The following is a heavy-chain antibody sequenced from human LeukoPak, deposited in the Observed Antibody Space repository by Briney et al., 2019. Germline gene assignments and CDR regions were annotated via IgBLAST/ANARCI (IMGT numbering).Heavy chain of an antibody. CDR1: GYTFTYYA. D-gene: IGHD2-15*01. CDR3: ASHYCSGGSCYFGY. CDR2: ISAYNGNT. Sequence: ASVKVYCKASGYTFTYYAISWVRQAPGQGLEWMGWISAYNGNTNYAQKLQGRVTMTTDTSTSTAYMELRSLRSDDTAVYYCASHYCSGGSCYFGYWGQGTLVTVSS. V-gene: IGHV1-18*01. J-gene: IGHJ4*02.